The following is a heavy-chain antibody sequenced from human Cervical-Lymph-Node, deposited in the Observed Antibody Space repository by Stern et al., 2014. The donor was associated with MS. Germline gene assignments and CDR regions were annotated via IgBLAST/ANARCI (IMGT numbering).Heavy chain of an antibody. CDR3: AKDRADGSVYTRGCDY. CDR2: ISFDGTNK. V-gene: IGHV3-30*18. CDR1: GFTFRTYG. J-gene: IGHJ4*02. Sequence: MQLVESGGGVVQPGRSLRLSCAASGFTFRTYGMHWVRQAPDKGLEWVAVISFDGTNKYYADSVKGRFTISRDNSKNTLYLQMNSLRVEDTAVYCAKDRADGSVYTRGCDYWGQGTLVTVSS. D-gene: IGHD5/OR15-5a*01.